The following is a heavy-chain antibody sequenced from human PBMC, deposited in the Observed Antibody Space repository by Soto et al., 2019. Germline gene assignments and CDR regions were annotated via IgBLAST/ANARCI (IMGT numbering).Heavy chain of an antibody. CDR2: ISYDGSNK. J-gene: IGHJ6*02. D-gene: IGHD6-13*01. CDR3: DKVPGIAAADYYYYYGMDV. CDR1: GFTFSSYG. Sequence: GGSLRLSCAASGFTFSSYGMHWVRQAPGKGLEWVAVISYDGSNKYYADSVKGRFTISRDNSKNTLYLQMNSLRAEDTAVYYCDKVPGIAAADYYYYYGMDVWGQGTTVTVSS. V-gene: IGHV3-30*18.